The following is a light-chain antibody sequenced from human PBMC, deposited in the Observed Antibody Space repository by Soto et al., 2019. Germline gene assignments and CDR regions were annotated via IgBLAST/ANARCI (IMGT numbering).Light chain of an antibody. CDR2: DAS. CDR1: QSASK. CDR3: QQYNNWPVT. V-gene: IGKV3-15*01. J-gene: IGKJ4*01. Sequence: EIVMTQSPATLSVSPGEGITLSCRASQSASKLAWYQQKPGHAPKLLIYDASTRATGITAKFSGSGSGTEFTLTISSLQSEDFGVYYCQQYNNWPVTFGGGTKVEIK.